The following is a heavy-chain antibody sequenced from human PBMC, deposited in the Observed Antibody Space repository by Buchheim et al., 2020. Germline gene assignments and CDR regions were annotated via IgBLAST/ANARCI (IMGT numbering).Heavy chain of an antibody. CDR3: ARDGSGFDLRP. CDR1: GYTFTSNY. Sequence: QVRLVQSGADVKKPGASVKVSCKTSGYTFTSNYMHWVRQAPGQGLEWMGMINPSGGSTSYSQKFQGRVTMTSDTSTTTFYMELRSLRSDDTAVYYCARDGSGFDLRPWGQGTL. D-gene: IGHD5-12*01. V-gene: IGHV1-46*01. CDR2: INPSGGST. J-gene: IGHJ5*02.